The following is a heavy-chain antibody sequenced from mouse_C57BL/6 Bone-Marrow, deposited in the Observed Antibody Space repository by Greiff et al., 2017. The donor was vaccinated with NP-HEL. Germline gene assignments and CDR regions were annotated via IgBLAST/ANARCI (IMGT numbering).Heavy chain of an antibody. D-gene: IGHD1-1*01. CDR3: ARELITTVVAQGYFDV. Sequence: QVQLQQSGPELVKPGASVKISCKASGYAFSSSWMNWVKQRPGKGLEWIGRIYPGDGDTNYNGQFKGKATLTADKSSSTAYMQLSSLTSEDSAVYFCARELITTVVAQGYFDVWGTGTTVTVSS. CDR1: GYAFSSSW. CDR2: IYPGDGDT. V-gene: IGHV1-82*01. J-gene: IGHJ1*03.